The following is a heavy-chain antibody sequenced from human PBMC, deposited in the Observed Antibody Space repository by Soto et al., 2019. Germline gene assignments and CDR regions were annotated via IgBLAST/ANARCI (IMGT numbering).Heavy chain of an antibody. CDR1: GGTFSSYA. Sequence: QVQLVQSGAEVKKPGSSVKVSCKASGGTFSSYAITWVRQAPGQGLEWMGGIIPIFGTANYAQKFQGRVTVTADASTTTAYMELSSLRSEDTAVYYCARGGSGDYVYYYYYGMDVWGQGTTVTVSS. D-gene: IGHD4-17*01. CDR2: IIPIFGTA. CDR3: ARGGSGDYVYYYYYGMDV. J-gene: IGHJ6*02. V-gene: IGHV1-69*12.